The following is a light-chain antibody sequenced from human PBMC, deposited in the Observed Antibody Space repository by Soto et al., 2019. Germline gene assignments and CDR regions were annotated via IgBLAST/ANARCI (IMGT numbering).Light chain of an antibody. Sequence: QSALTQPASVSGSPGQSITISCTGTSSDVGGYNYVSWYQQHPGKAPKLMIYDVSNRPSGVSNRFSGSKSGNTASLTISGLHAEDEADYYCSSYTTIGTLAVFGGGTKVTVL. J-gene: IGLJ2*01. CDR2: DVS. CDR1: SSDVGGYNY. CDR3: SSYTTIGTLAV. V-gene: IGLV2-14*01.